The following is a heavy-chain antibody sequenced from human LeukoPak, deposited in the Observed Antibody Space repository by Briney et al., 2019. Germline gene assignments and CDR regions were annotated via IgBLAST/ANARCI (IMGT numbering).Heavy chain of an antibody. CDR2: ISGSGGST. CDR3: ARHNYDFWSGYLVSIDY. D-gene: IGHD3-3*01. J-gene: IGHJ4*02. V-gene: IGHV3-23*01. Sequence: GGSLRLSCAASGLTFSSYAMSWVRQAPGKGLEWVSAISGSGGSTYYADSVKGRFTISRDNSKNTLYLQMNSLRAEDTAVYYCARHNYDFWSGYLVSIDYWGQGTLVTVSS. CDR1: GLTFSSYA.